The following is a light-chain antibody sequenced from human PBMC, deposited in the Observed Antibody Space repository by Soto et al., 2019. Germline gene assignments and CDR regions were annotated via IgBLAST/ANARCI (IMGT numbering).Light chain of an antibody. V-gene: IGKV3-20*01. CDR1: QSVSNY. J-gene: IGKJ3*01. Sequence: EIVLTQSPATLSLSPGERATLSCRASQSVSNYLAWYQQKAGQAPRLLIYGSSSRATGIPDRFSGSGSGTDFTLAISRLEPEDFAVYFCQQYGSSPGLFTFGPGSKVDFK. CDR3: QQYGSSPGLFT. CDR2: GSS.